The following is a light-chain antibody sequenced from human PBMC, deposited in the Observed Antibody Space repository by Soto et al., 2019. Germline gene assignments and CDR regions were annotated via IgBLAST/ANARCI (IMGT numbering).Light chain of an antibody. Sequence: QSVLTQPRSVSGSPGQSVTISCTGTSSDVGGYNYVSWYQQHPGKAPKLMIYDVGKRPSGVPDRFSGSKSGNTASLTISGLQAEDEADYYCCSYAGSYTYVFGTGPRSPS. CDR3: CSYAGSYTYV. V-gene: IGLV2-11*01. CDR2: DVG. CDR1: SSDVGGYNY. J-gene: IGLJ1*01.